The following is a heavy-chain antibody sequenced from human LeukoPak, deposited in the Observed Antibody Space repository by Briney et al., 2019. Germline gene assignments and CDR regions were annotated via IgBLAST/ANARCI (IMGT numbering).Heavy chain of an antibody. V-gene: IGHV6-1*01. CDR2: TYYRSKWYN. D-gene: IGHD6-13*01. CDR3: ARDSGNYSSSWIYYYGMDV. J-gene: IGHJ6*04. CDR1: GDSVSSNSAA. Sequence: SQTLSLTCAISGDSVSSNSAAWNWIRQSPSRGLEWLERTYYRSKWYNDYAVSVKSRITINPDTSKNQFSLQLNSVTPEDTAVYYCARDSGNYSSSWIYYYGMDVWGKGTTVTVSS.